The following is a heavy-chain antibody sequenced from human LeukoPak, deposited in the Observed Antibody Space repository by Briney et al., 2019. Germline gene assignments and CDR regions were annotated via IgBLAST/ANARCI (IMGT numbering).Heavy chain of an antibody. D-gene: IGHD4-23*01. CDR3: AKSGATTVVTPGFDY. V-gene: IGHV3-23*01. CDR1: GFTFSSYS. CDR2: I. J-gene: IGHJ4*02. Sequence: PGGSLRLSCAASGFTFSSYSMNWVRQAPGKGLEWVSAIKGRFTISRDNSKNTLYLQMNSLRAEDTAVYYCAKSGATTVVTPGFDYWGQGTLVTVSS.